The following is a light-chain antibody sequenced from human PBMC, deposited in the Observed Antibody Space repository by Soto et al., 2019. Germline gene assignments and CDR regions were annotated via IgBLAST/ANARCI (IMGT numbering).Light chain of an antibody. J-gene: IGKJ4*01. V-gene: IGKV3-15*01. CDR2: GAS. CDR3: QQYNNWPPLT. CDR1: QSVSSN. Sequence: EIVMTQSPATLSVSPGERATLSCRASQSVSSNLAWYQQKPGQAPRLLIYGASTRATGIPATFSGSGSGTEFTLTISSLQSEDFAFYYCQQYNNWPPLTFGGGTKVEIK.